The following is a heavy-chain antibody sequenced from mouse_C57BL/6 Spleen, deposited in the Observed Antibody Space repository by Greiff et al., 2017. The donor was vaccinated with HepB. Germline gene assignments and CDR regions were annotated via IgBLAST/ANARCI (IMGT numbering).Heavy chain of an antibody. J-gene: IGHJ1*03. CDR1: GYTFTSYW. D-gene: IGHD3-3*01. CDR2: IHPNSGSI. V-gene: IGHV1-64*01. CDR3: ARGDGTGYWYFDV. Sequence: VQLQHPGAELVKPGASVKLSCKASGYTFTSYWMHWVKQRPGQGLEWIGMIHPNSGSINYNEKFKSKATLTVDKSSSTAYMQLSSLTSEDSAVYYCARGDGTGYWYFDVWGTGTTVTVSS.